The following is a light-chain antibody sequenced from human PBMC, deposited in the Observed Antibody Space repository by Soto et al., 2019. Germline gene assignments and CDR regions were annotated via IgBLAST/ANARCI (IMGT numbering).Light chain of an antibody. V-gene: IGKV3-15*01. CDR3: QQYNNWPRT. CDR1: QSIGKD. CDR2: GAS. J-gene: IGKJ1*01. Sequence: EIVMRQSPVTLSVSPGEGATLSCWASQSIGKDVAWYQQRPGQAPRLLIYGASTRAPGIPVRFSGSGSGTDFTLTISGLLSEDFALYYCQQYNNWPRTFGQGTNV.